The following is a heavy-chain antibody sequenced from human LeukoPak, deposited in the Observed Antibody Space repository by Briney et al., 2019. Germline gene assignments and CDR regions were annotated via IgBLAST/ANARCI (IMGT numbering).Heavy chain of an antibody. J-gene: IGHJ4*02. CDR1: GFTFSSYS. CDR3: TRDPHALDC. Sequence: GGSLRLSCAASGFTFSSYSMNWVRQAPGKGLEWVAYIARGIGTIHYADSVQGRFTISRDNAKNSLHLQMNSLRAEDTAVYYCTRDPHALDCWGQGTLVTVSS. CDR2: IARGIGTI. V-gene: IGHV3-48*01.